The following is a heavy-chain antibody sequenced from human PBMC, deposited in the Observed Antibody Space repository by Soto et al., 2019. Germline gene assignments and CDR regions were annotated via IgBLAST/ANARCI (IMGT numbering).Heavy chain of an antibody. CDR2: ISGSGGST. J-gene: IGHJ4*02. Sequence: GGSLRLSCAASGFTFSSYAMSWVRQAPGKGLEWVSAISGSGGSTYYADSVKGRFTISRDNSKNTLYLQMNSLRAEDTAVYYCAKVPPRNDFWSGYPNYFDYWGQGTLVTVSS. D-gene: IGHD3-3*01. CDR1: GFTFSSYA. CDR3: AKVPPRNDFWSGYPNYFDY. V-gene: IGHV3-23*01.